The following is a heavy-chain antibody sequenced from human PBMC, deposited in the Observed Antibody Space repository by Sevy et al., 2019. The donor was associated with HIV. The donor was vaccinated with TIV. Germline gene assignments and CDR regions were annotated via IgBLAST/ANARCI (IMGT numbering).Heavy chain of an antibody. CDR2: INEGGNKK. V-gene: IGHV3-7*03. Sequence: GGSLRLSCAASGFTFSNCWMSWVRQAPGKGLEWVANINEGGNKKFYLDSVKGRFTVSRDNAKNSLFLQMNSLTAEDTAVYYCARENVVGSGWTDIDYWGQGTLVTVSS. J-gene: IGHJ4*02. CDR3: ARENVVGSGWTDIDY. CDR1: GFTFSNCW. D-gene: IGHD6-19*01.